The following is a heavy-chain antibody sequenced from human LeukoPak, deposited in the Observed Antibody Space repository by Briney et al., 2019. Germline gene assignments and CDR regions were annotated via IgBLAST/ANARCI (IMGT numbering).Heavy chain of an antibody. D-gene: IGHD5-12*01. CDR1: GFTFSSYA. Sequence: GGSLRLSCAASGFTFSSYAMSWVRQAPGKGLEWVSAISGSGGSTHYADSVKGRFTISRDNSKNTLYLQMNSLRAEDTAVYYCAKAYSGYDYKLDYWGQGTLVTVSS. CDR3: AKAYSGYDYKLDY. CDR2: ISGSGGST. V-gene: IGHV3-23*01. J-gene: IGHJ4*02.